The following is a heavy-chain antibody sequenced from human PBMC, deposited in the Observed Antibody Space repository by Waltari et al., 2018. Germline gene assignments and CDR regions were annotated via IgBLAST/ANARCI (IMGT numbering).Heavy chain of an antibody. Sequence: QVQLQESGPGLVKPSETLSLTCTVSGGSISSHYWGWIRQPPGKGLEWIGYIYYSGSTNYNPSLKSRVTISVDTSKNQFSLKLSSVTAADTAVYYCARGRSSSSNAFDIWGQGTMVTVSS. CDR2: IYYSGST. CDR3: ARGRSSSSNAFDI. CDR1: GGSISSHY. D-gene: IGHD6-6*01. J-gene: IGHJ3*02. V-gene: IGHV4-59*11.